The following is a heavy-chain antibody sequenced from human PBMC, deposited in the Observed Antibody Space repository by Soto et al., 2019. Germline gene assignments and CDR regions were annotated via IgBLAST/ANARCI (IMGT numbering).Heavy chain of an antibody. CDR2: ISASGYTT. D-gene: IGHD3-22*01. V-gene: IGHV3-23*01. CDR3: AKVSSHYDSSGYYATDYYYGMDV. J-gene: IGHJ6*02. CDR1: GFTFSSSP. Sequence: GGSLRLSCAASGFTFSSSPMTWVRQAPGKGLEWVSTISASGYTTDYADSVKGRLTISRDNSKNTLSLQMNSLRAEDTAVYYCAKVSSHYDSSGYYATDYYYGMDVWGRGTTVTVSS.